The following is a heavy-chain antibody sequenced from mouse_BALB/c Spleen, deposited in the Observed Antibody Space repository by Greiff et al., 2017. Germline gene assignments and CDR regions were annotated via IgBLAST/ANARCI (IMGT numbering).Heavy chain of an antibody. J-gene: IGHJ4*01. CDR3: NAHGNITGTSAMDY. CDR1: GFNIKDYY. Sequence: VQLQQSGAELVRSGASVKLSCTASGFNIKDYYMHWVKQRPEQGLEWIGWIDPENGDTEYAPKFQGKATMTADTSSSTAYLQLSSLTSEDTAVYYCNAHGNITGTSAMDYWGQGTSVTVSS. V-gene: IGHV14-4*02. D-gene: IGHD4-1*01. CDR2: IDPENGDT.